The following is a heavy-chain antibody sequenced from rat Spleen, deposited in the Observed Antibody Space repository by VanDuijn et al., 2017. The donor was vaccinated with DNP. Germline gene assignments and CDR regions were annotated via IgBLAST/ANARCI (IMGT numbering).Heavy chain of an antibody. D-gene: IGHD4-3*01. V-gene: IGHV5-22*01. Sequence: EVQLVESGGGLVQPGRSLKLPCAASGFTFSAYYMAWVRQGPAKGLAWVAYIGFPAYAPYYADSVKGRVTISRDNAKSTLHLQMNSLRSEDMATYYCVRWNSGHFDYWGKGVMVTVSS. CDR1: GFTFSAYY. CDR3: VRWNSGHFDY. J-gene: IGHJ2*01. CDR2: IGFPAYAP.